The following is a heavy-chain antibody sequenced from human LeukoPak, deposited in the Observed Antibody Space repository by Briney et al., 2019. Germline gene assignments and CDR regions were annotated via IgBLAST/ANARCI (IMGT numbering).Heavy chain of an antibody. Sequence: PGGSLRLSCAASGFTVSSNYMSWVRQAPGKGLGWVSVIYSGGSTYYADSVKGRFTISIGNSKSTLSLQMNSLRAEDTAIYYCATYRQVLLPFESWGQGTLVTVSS. J-gene: IGHJ4*02. V-gene: IGHV3-66*01. CDR2: IYSGGST. CDR3: ATYRQVLLPFES. CDR1: GFTVSSNY. D-gene: IGHD2-8*02.